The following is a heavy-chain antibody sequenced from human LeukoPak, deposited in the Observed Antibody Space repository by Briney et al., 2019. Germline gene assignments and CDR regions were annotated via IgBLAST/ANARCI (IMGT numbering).Heavy chain of an antibody. D-gene: IGHD3-10*01. Sequence: SETLSLTCTVSGGSISSGGYYWSWIRQHPGKGLEWIGYIYYSGSTYYNPSLKSRVTISVDTSKNQFSLKLSSVTAADTAAYYCASSPPTYYYGSGSTTFDYWGQGTLVTVSS. J-gene: IGHJ4*02. V-gene: IGHV4-31*03. CDR3: ASSPPTYYYGSGSTTFDY. CDR1: GGSISSGGYY. CDR2: IYYSGST.